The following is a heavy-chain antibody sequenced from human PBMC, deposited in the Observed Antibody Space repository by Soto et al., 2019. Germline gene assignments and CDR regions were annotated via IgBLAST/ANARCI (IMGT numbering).Heavy chain of an antibody. D-gene: IGHD6-6*01. CDR1: GGSISSYY. Sequence: LETLCLTCTVSGGSISSYYWSWIRQPPGKGLEWIGYIYYSGSTNYNPSLKSRVTISVDTSKNQFSLKLSSVTAADTAVYYCARLEYSSSVVDYWGQGTLVTVSS. CDR3: ARLEYSSSVVDY. V-gene: IGHV4-59*01. CDR2: IYYSGST. J-gene: IGHJ4*02.